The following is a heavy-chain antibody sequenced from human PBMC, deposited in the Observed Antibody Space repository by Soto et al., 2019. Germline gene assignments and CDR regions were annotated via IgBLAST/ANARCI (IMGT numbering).Heavy chain of an antibody. CDR2: ISYDGSNK. V-gene: IGHV3-30*18. Sequence: GGSLRLSCAASGFTFSRHGMHWVRQAPGKGLEWVAGISYDGSNKYYTDSVKGRFTISRDNSKNTLYLQMNGLRAEDTAVYYCANGKPWVVTPYDYWGQGTLVTVSS. J-gene: IGHJ4*02. D-gene: IGHD2-15*01. CDR1: GFTFSRHG. CDR3: ANGKPWVVTPYDY.